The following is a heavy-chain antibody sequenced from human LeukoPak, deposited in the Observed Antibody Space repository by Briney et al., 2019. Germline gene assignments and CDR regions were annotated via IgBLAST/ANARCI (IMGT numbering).Heavy chain of an antibody. J-gene: IGHJ4*02. V-gene: IGHV4-31*03. D-gene: IGHD2-2*02. CDR1: GGSISSGGYY. CDR3: ARAGGYCSSTSCYTFDY. CDR2: IYYSGST. Sequence: SQTLSLTCTVSGGSISSGGYYWSWISQHPGKGLEWIGYIYYSGSTYYNPSLKSRVTISVDTSKTQFSLKLSSVTAADTAVYYWARAGGYCSSTSCYTFDYWGQGTLVTVSS.